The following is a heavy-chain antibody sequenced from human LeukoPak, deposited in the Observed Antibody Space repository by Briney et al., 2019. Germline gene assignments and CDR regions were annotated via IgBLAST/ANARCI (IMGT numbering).Heavy chain of an antibody. CDR2: ISSSSNTI. CDR1: GFNFSSYR. CDR3: ARDFYSSSWMWWFDP. J-gene: IGHJ5*02. D-gene: IGHD6-13*01. Sequence: GGALRLSCAASGFNFSSYRMTWVRQAPGKGLEWVSYISSSSNTIYYADSVKGQFTISRDNGKNSLYLQMNSLRAEDTAVYYCARDFYSSSWMWWFDPWGQGTLVTVSS. V-gene: IGHV3-48*01.